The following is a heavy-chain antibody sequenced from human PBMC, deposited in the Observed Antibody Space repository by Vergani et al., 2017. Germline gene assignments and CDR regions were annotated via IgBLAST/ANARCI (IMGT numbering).Heavy chain of an antibody. V-gene: IGHV3-49*04. CDR2: IRSKTYGATT. CDR1: GFNFGEYG. J-gene: IGHJ4*01. D-gene: IGHD1-20*01. Sequence: EVQLVESGGDLVQPGRSLRLSCQTSGFNFGEYGVSWVRQAPGKGLEWIGFIRSKTYGATTEYAASVRGRFTISRDDSKGIAYLQMNSLRVEDTAVYYXARAYGRYDWFDYWGQRTLVTVSS. CDR3: ARAYGRYDWFDY.